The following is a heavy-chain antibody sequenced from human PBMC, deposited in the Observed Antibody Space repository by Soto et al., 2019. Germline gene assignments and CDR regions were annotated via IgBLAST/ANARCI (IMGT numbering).Heavy chain of an antibody. CDR1: GFTFSSYS. D-gene: IGHD4-17*01. CDR2: ISSSSSYI. V-gene: IGHV3-21*01. Sequence: EVQLVESGGGLVKPGGSLRLSCAASGFTFSSYSMNWVRQAPGKGLEWVSSISSSSSYIYYADSVKGRFTISRDNAKNSLYLQMNILRAEDTAVYYCAREVTVQFDPWGQGTLVTVSS. J-gene: IGHJ5*02. CDR3: AREVTVQFDP.